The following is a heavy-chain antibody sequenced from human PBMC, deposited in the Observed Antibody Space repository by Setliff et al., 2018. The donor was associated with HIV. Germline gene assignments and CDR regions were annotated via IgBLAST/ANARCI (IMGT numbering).Heavy chain of an antibody. J-gene: IGHJ6*03. Sequence: SETLSLTCAVSGYSVSSGHYWGWIRQPPGKGLEWIGSIYHSGTTYDNPSLKSRVTISVDTSKNQFSLKLSSVTAADTAVYYCARHGAYEAYYDYMDVWGKGTTVTVSS. CDR1: GYSVSSGHY. D-gene: IGHD5-12*01. CDR2: IYHSGTT. V-gene: IGHV4-38-2*01. CDR3: ARHGAYEAYYDYMDV.